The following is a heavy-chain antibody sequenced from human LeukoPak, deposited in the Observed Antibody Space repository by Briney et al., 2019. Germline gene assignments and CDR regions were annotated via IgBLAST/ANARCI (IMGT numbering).Heavy chain of an antibody. CDR3: AGGGDDYEY. V-gene: IGHV3-7*04. Sequence: PGGSLRLSCAASGLSFSTYWMTWVRQAPGKGLEWVANIKEDGSVKFYVDSLKGRFTISGDNAKNSLYLQMNSLRAEDTGVYYCAGGGDDYEYWGPGTLVTVSS. CDR2: IKEDGSVK. D-gene: IGHD4-17*01. CDR1: GLSFSTYW. J-gene: IGHJ4*02.